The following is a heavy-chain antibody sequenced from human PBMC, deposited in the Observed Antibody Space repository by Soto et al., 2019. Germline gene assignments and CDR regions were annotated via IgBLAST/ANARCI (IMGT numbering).Heavy chain of an antibody. CDR2: IYYSGST. Sequence: QLQLQESGPGLVKPSETLSLTCSVSGGSISSSLYFWGWIRQPPGKGLEWIGSIYYSGSTYYNPSLNSRVTVSVDTSKNPFSLKLGSVTAADTALYHCARHPSGFWFDPWGQGTLVTVSS. J-gene: IGHJ5*02. CDR3: ARHPSGFWFDP. CDR1: GGSISSSLYF. D-gene: IGHD6-19*01. V-gene: IGHV4-39*01.